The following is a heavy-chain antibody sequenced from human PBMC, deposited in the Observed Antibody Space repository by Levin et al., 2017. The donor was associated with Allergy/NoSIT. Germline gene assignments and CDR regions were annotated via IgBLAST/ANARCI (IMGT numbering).Heavy chain of an antibody. CDR1: GGSFSGYY. D-gene: IGHD3-10*01. J-gene: IGHJ4*02. V-gene: IGHV4-34*01. CDR2: INHSGST. CDR3: ARDMVRGVITYYFDY. Sequence: SQTLSLTCAVYGGSFSGYYWSWIRQPPGKGLEWIGEINHSGSTNYNPSLKSRVTISVDTSKNQFSLKLSSVTAADTAVYYCARDMVRGVITYYFDYWGQGTLVTVSS.